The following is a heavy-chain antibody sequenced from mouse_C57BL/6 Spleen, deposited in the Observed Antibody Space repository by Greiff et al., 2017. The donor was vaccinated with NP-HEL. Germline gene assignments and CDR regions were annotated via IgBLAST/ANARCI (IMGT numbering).Heavy chain of an antibody. CDR2: INPNYGTT. D-gene: IGHD1-1*01. Sequence: VQLKESGPELVKPGASVKISCKASGYSFTDYNMNWVKQSNGKSLEWIGVINPNYGTTSYNQKFKGKATLTVDQSASAAYMQLNSLTSEDSAVYYCSRWATVVEGFAYWGQGTLVTVSA. CDR3: SRWATVVEGFAY. J-gene: IGHJ3*01. V-gene: IGHV1-39*01. CDR1: GYSFTDYN.